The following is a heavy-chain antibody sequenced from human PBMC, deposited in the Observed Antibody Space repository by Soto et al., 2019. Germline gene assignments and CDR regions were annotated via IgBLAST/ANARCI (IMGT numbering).Heavy chain of an antibody. V-gene: IGHV4-30-4*02. CDR1: GVSIIREEYY. CDR3: ARVLRGYSYNNVANSSYGIDV. D-gene: IGHD5-18*01. Sequence: STETLSLSCTVSGVSIIREEYYWSWIRQPPGKGLDWIGYIYYSGSTYYNPSLKSRVTLSVDTSENQFSLEVTSVTAADTAVYYCARVLRGYSYNNVANSSYGIDVGGQGIPVTV. CDR2: IYYSGST. J-gene: IGHJ6*02.